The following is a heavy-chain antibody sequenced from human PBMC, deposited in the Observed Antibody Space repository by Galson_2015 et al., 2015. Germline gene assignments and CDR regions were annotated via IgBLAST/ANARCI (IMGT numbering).Heavy chain of an antibody. CDR2: INLKSGGT. CDR3: ARETTLTGFFDAFEI. D-gene: IGHD1-1*01. J-gene: IGHJ3*02. CDR1: GYMLTAYY. Sequence: SVKVSCKASGYMLTAYYIHWVRQAPGQGLEWIGRINLKSGGTNYAQKFQGRVTMTRDTTTITAYMGMSRLRSDDTVGFYCARETTLTGFFDAFEIWAKGTMVPVS. V-gene: IGHV1-2*05.